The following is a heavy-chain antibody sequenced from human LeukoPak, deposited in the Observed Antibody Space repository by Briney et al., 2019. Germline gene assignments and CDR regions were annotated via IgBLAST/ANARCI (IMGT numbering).Heavy chain of an antibody. Sequence: PGGSLRLSCAASEFTFRSHAMSWVRQAPGEGLEWVSAISGSGGSTNYADSVKGRFAISRDNSKNTLYLQMNSLRAEDTAVYYCARSGITGTTSGSWGQGTLVTVSS. J-gene: IGHJ5*02. D-gene: IGHD1-7*01. V-gene: IGHV3-23*01. CDR2: ISGSGGST. CDR1: EFTFRSHA. CDR3: ARSGITGTTSGS.